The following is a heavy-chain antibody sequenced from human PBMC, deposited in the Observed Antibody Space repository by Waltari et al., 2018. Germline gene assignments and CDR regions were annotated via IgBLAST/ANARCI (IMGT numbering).Heavy chain of an antibody. Sequence: EVQLVESGGGLIQPGGSLRLSCAASGFTVSSNYMSWVRQAPGKGLEWVSVIYSGGSTYYADSVKGRFTISRDNSKNTLYLQMNSLRAEDTAVYYCARVLHDYGDYVEYDYWGQGTLVTVSS. CDR2: IYSGGST. CDR1: GFTVSSNY. J-gene: IGHJ4*02. CDR3: ARVLHDYGDYVEYDY. V-gene: IGHV3-53*01. D-gene: IGHD4-17*01.